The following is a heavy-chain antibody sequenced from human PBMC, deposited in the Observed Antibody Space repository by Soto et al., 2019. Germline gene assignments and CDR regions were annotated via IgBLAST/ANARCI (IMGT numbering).Heavy chain of an antibody. CDR2: IYYSGST. V-gene: IGHV4-39*01. Sequence: PSETLSLTCTVSGGSISSSSYYWGWIRQPPGKGLEWIGSIYYSGSTYYNPSLKSRVTISVDTSKNQFSLKLSSVTAADTAVYYCARHYGDYPGYYGMDVWGQGTTVTVSS. CDR3: ARHYGDYPGYYGMDV. CDR1: GGSISSSSYY. J-gene: IGHJ6*02. D-gene: IGHD4-17*01.